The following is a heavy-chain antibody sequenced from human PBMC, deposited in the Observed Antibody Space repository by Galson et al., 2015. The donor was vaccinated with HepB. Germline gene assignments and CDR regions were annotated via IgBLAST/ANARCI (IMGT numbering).Heavy chain of an antibody. CDR1: GYSFTSYW. D-gene: IGHD3-9*01. J-gene: IGHJ5*02. CDR3: ARHQYDILTGWGRGYYYYGMDP. Sequence: QSGAEVKKPGESLRISCKGSGYSFTSYWISWVRQMPGKGLEWMGRIDPSDSYTNYSPSFQGHVTISADKSISTAYLQWSSLKASDTAMYHCARHQYDILTGWGRGYYYYGMDPWGQGTLVTVSS. CDR2: IDPSDSYT. V-gene: IGHV5-10-1*01.